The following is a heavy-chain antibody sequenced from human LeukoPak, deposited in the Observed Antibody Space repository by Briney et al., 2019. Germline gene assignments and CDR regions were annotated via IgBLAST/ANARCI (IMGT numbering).Heavy chain of an antibody. CDR1: GFTFSDYY. CDR3: ARGRLRYFDWLLLVDYFDY. Sequence: GALRLSCAASGFTFSDYYMSWIRQAPGKGLEWVSYISSSGSTIYYADSVKGRFTISRDNAKNSLYLQMNSLRAEDTAVYYCARGRLRYFDWLLLVDYFDYWGQGTLVTVSP. J-gene: IGHJ4*02. D-gene: IGHD3-9*01. V-gene: IGHV3-11*04. CDR2: ISSSGSTI.